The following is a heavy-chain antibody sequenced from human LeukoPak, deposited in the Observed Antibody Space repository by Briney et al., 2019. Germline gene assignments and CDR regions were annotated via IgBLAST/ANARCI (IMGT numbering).Heavy chain of an antibody. J-gene: IGHJ5*02. CDR1: GDSISSYY. CDR2: IYYGGST. D-gene: IGHD3-10*01. CDR3: ARLHYNWFDP. Sequence: SETLSLTCTVSGDSISSYYWSWIRQPPRKGLDWIGYIYYGGSTNHNPSLKSRVTISVDTSKNQFSLRLSSVTGADTAVYFCARLHYNWFDPWGQGTLVTVSS. V-gene: IGHV4-59*08.